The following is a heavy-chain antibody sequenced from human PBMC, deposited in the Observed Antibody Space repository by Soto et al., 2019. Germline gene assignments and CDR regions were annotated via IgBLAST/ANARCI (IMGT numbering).Heavy chain of an antibody. CDR3: ARAEDYFDSSGYNH. CDR1: GYTFTSYG. D-gene: IGHD3-22*01. CDR2: ISDFNGNI. Sequence: ASVKVSCKASGYTFTSYGITWVRQAPGQGLEWMGLISDFNGNIKYAQKFQGRVTMTTDTSTSTAYMELRSLGSDDTAVYYCARAEDYFDSSGYNHWGQGTLVTVSS. V-gene: IGHV1-18*04. J-gene: IGHJ4*02.